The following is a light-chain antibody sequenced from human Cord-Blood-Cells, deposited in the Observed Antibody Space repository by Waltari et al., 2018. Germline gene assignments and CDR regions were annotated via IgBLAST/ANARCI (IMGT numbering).Light chain of an antibody. J-gene: IGKJ4*01. CDR3: QQYYSTPLT. CDR1: QSVLSSSNNKNY. Sequence: DIVMTHSPDSLAVSLGHMATINCNSNQSVLSSSNNKNYLDWYHQKPGQSPKLLIYWASSWQTGVPARFSGSGSGTDFTLTISSLQAEDVAVYYCQQYYSTPLTFGGGTKVEIK. V-gene: IGKV4-1*01. CDR2: WAS.